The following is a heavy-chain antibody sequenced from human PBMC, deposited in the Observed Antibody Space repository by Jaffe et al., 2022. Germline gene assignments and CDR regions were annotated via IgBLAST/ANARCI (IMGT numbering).Heavy chain of an antibody. D-gene: IGHD3-16*01. J-gene: IGHJ4*02. V-gene: IGHV1-69*02. CDR2: IIPILGIA. Sequence: QVQLVQSGAEVKKPGSSVKVSCKASGGTFSSYTISWVRQAPGQGLEWMGRIIPILGIANYAQKFQGRVTITADKSTSTAYMELSSLRSEDTAVYYCALGGAGNYYFDYWGQGTLVTVSS. CDR1: GGTFSSYT. CDR3: ALGGAGNYYFDY.